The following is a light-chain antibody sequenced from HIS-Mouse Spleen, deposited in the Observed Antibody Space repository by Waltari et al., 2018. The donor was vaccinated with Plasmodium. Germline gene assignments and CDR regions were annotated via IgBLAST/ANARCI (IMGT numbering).Light chain of an antibody. CDR2: DAS. V-gene: IGKV3-11*01. J-gene: IGKJ5*01. CDR3: QQRSNWPPT. CDR1: QSVSSY. Sequence: EIVLTQSPATLSLSPGERATLSCRASQSVSSYLAWYQQKPGQAPRLLIYDASNSATGIPARFSVSGSGTDFTLTISSLEPEDFAVYYCQQRSNWPPTFGQGTRLEIK.